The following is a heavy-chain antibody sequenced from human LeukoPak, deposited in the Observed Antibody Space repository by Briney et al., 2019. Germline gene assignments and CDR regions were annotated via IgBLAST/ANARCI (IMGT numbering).Heavy chain of an antibody. V-gene: IGHV4-34*01. CDR1: GGSFSGYY. J-gene: IGHJ4*02. CDR2: INHSGST. CDR3: ARGRDIVVVVAATRRRDYFDY. Sequence: SETLSLTCAVYGGSFSGYYWSWIRQPPEKGLEWIGEINHSGSTNYNPSLKSRVTISVDTSKNQFSLKLSSVTAADTAVYYCARGRDIVVVVAATRRRDYFDYWGQGTLVTVSS. D-gene: IGHD2-15*01.